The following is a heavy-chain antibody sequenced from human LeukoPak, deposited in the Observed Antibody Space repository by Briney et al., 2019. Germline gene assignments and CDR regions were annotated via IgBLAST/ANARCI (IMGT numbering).Heavy chain of an antibody. CDR1: GFTFSTYG. Sequence: GGSLTLSCAASGFTFSTYGMHGVRQAPGKGLEGVAVIAYDGSYKYYADSVKGRFTIYRDNSKKTLYLQMNTLRAEDTAVYYCAKDVSWNWFDPWGQGTLVTVSS. CDR3: AKDVSWNWFDP. V-gene: IGHV3-30*18. CDR2: IAYDGSYK. J-gene: IGHJ5*02.